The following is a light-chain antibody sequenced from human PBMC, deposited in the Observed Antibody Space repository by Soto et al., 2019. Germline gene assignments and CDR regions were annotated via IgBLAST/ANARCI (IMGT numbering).Light chain of an antibody. Sequence: QAVVTQEPSLSVSPGGTVTLTCGLSSGSVSTSYYPSWYQQTPGQAPRTLIYSTNTRTSGVPDRFSGSILGNKAALTITGAQADGEADYYCVVYMGSGIWVFGGGTKLTVL. CDR1: SGSVSTSYY. CDR2: STN. J-gene: IGLJ2*01. CDR3: VVYMGSGIWV. V-gene: IGLV8-61*01.